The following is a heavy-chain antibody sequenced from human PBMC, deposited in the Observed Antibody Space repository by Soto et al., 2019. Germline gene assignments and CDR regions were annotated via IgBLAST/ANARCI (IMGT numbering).Heavy chain of an antibody. CDR2: ISWNSGSI. CDR3: AKDRELVLSFYFDY. V-gene: IGHV3-9*01. CDR1: GFTFDDYA. D-gene: IGHD6-13*01. J-gene: IGHJ4*02. Sequence: ESGGGLVQPGRSLRLSCAASGFTFDDYAMHWVRQAPGKGLEWGSGISWNSGSIGYADSVKGRFTISRDNAKNSLYLQMNSLRAEDTALYYCAKDRELVLSFYFDYWGQGTLVTVSS.